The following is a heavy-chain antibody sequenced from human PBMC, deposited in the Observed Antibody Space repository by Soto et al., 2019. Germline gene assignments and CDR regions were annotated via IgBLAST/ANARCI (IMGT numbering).Heavy chain of an antibody. CDR2: IYYSGST. Sequence: SETLSLTCTVSGGSISSYYWSWIRQPPGKGLEWIGYIYYSGSTNYNPSLKSRVTISVDTSKNQFSLKLSSVTAADTAVYYCARYNWGAMGAFDSWGQGTMVTVSS. V-gene: IGHV4-59*01. J-gene: IGHJ3*02. CDR3: ARYNWGAMGAFDS. D-gene: IGHD1-1*01. CDR1: GGSISSYY.